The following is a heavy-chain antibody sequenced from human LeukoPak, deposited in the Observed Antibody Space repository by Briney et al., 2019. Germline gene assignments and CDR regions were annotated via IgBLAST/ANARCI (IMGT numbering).Heavy chain of an antibody. J-gene: IGHJ6*03. CDR1: GFTFSSYW. V-gene: IGHV3-7*01. D-gene: IGHD3-10*01. Sequence: GGSLRLSCAASGFTFSSYWMSWVRQAPGKGLEWVASIKQDGSEKYYVDSVKGRFTISRDNAKNSLYLQMNSLRAEDTAVYYCARDDYYGSGRLGYMDVWGKGTTVTVSS. CDR3: ARDDYYGSGRLGYMDV. CDR2: IKQDGSEK.